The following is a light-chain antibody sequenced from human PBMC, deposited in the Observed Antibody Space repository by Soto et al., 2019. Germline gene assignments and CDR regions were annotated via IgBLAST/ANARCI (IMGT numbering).Light chain of an antibody. V-gene: IGLV1-44*01. J-gene: IGLJ7*01. CDR2: NNN. Sequence: QSVLTQPPSASGTPGQRVTMSCSGSSSNIGTNTVNWYQVLPGAAPKLLIFNNNQWPSGVPDRFSGSKSGTAASLAISGLQSEEEADYDCASWDDDLNGVLFGGGTQLTVL. CDR3: ASWDDDLNGVL. CDR1: SSNIGTNT.